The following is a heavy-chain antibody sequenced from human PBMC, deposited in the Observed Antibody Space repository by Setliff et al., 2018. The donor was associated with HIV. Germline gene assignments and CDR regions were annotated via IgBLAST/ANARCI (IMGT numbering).Heavy chain of an antibody. CDR3: ARDIHCSSTSCYVYLDYFDY. V-gene: IGHV3-7*01. D-gene: IGHD2-2*01. CDR1: GFTFSSYW. Sequence: GGSLRLSCAASGFTFSSYWMSWVRQAPGKGLEWVANIKQDGSEKYYVDSVKGRFTISRDNAKNSLYLQMNSLRAEDTAVYYCARDIHCSSTSCYVYLDYFDYWGQGTLVTVSS. J-gene: IGHJ4*02. CDR2: IKQDGSEK.